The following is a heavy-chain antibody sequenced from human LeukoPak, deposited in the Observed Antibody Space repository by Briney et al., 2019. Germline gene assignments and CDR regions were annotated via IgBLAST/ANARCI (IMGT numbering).Heavy chain of an antibody. CDR1: GYTFXSYG. CDR3: ASGADYDFWSGYFLHFDY. Sequence: ASVKVSCKASGYTFXSYGISWVRQAPGXXLEWMGWISAYNGNTNYAQKLQGRVTMTTDTSMSTAYMELRSLRSDDTAVYYCASGADYDFWSGYFLHFDYWGQGTLVTVSS. CDR2: ISAYNGNT. V-gene: IGHV1-18*01. J-gene: IGHJ4*02. D-gene: IGHD3-3*01.